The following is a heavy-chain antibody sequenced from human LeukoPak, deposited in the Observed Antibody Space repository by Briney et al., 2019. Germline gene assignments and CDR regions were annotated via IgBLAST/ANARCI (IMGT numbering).Heavy chain of an antibody. Sequence: GGSLRLSCAASGFTFSSSWMSWVRQAPGKGLEWVANINQEGTEKYFVGSVKGRFTISRDNAKNSLSLQMNSLRAEDTAVYYCARAWSRVDAFDIWGQGTVVTVFS. J-gene: IGHJ3*02. CDR2: INQEGTEK. D-gene: IGHD2-8*02. CDR1: GFTFSSSW. V-gene: IGHV3-7*01. CDR3: ARAWSRVDAFDI.